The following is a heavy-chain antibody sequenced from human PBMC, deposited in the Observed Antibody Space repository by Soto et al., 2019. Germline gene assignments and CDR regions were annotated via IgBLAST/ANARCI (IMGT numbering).Heavy chain of an antibody. J-gene: IGHJ5*02. CDR3: ARVSTSRMVWFDP. CDR1: GFTFSDSY. CDR2: ISSSSSYT. D-gene: IGHD2-2*01. Sequence: GGSLRLSCAASGFTFSDSYMSWIRQAPGKGLECVSYISSSSSYTNYADSVKGRFTISRDNAKNSLYLQMNSLRAEDTAVYYFARVSTSRMVWFDPWGQGTLVTVSS. V-gene: IGHV3-11*06.